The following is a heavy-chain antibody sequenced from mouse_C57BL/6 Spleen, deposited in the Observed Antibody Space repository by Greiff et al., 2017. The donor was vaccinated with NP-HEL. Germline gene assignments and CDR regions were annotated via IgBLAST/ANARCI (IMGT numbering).Heavy chain of an antibody. J-gene: IGHJ4*01. Sequence: VQLQQPGAELVRPGTSVKLSCKASGYTFTSYWMHWVKQRPGQGLEWIGVIDPSDSYTNYNQKFKGKATLTVDTSSSTAYMQLSSLTSEDSAVYYCARGALLRGAMDYWGQGTSVTVSS. CDR3: ARGALLRGAMDY. CDR2: IDPSDSYT. CDR1: GYTFTSYW. D-gene: IGHD1-2*01. V-gene: IGHV1-59*01.